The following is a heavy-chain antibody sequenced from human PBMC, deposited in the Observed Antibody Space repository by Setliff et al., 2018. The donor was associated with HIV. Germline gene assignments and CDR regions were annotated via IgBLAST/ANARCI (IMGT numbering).Heavy chain of an antibody. J-gene: IGHJ4*02. V-gene: IGHV3-23*01. CDR2: IVGGASST. CDR1: GFTFINYA. CDR3: ARGRPTGYFDC. D-gene: IGHD1-1*01. Sequence: PGGSLRLSCVASGFTFINYAMSWVRQAPGKGLGWVSAIVGGASSTVYADSVKGRFTISRDNAKNSLYLQMNSLRGEDTAVYYCARGRPTGYFDCWGQGTLVTVSS.